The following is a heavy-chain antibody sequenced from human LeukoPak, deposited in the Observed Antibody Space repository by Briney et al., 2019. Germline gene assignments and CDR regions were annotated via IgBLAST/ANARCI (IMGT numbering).Heavy chain of an antibody. V-gene: IGHV4-4*09. Sequence: SETLSLTCTVSGGSISSYYWSWIRQPPGKGLEWIGYIYTSGSTNYNPSLKSRVTISVDTSKNQFSLKLSSVTAADTAVYYFARSAGSNLRSWFDPWAQGTLVTVSS. J-gene: IGHJ5*02. D-gene: IGHD5-24*01. CDR2: IYTSGST. CDR1: GGSISSYY. CDR3: ARSAGSNLRSWFDP.